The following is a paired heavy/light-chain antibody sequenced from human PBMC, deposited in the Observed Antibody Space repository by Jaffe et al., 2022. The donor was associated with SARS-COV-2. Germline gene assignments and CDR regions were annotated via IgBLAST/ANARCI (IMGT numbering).Light chain of an antibody. Sequence: SYVLTQPPSVSVAPGKTARITCGGNNIGSKSVHWYQQKPGQAPVLVIYYDSDRPSGIPERFSGSNSGNTATLTISRVEAGDEADYYCQVWDSSRDLVVFGGGTKLTVL. V-gene: IGLV3-21*04. CDR1: NIGSKS. CDR3: QVWDSSRDLVV. CDR2: YDS. J-gene: IGLJ2*01.
Heavy chain of an antibody. D-gene: IGHD3-3*01. CDR2: VYSSGST. V-gene: IGHV4-61*02. CDR3: ARSQPRFLIQARQNYYGMDV. Sequence: QVQLQESGPGLVKPSQTLSLTCTVSGGSISSGSYYWSWIRQPAGKGLEWIGRVYSSGSTNYNPSLKSRVTISLDTSKSQFSLKLSSVTAADTAVYYCARSQPRFLIQARQNYYGMDVWGQGTTVTVSS. J-gene: IGHJ6*02. CDR1: GGSISSGSYY.